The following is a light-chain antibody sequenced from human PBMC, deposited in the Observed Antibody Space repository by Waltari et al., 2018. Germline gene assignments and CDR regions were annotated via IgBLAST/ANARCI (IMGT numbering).Light chain of an antibody. V-gene: IGLV1-47*02. CDR1: NSNISKNY. J-gene: IGLJ2*01. Sequence: QSVVTPPPSASGTPGQSGTISCSGTNSNISKNYVYWYQQFPGMAPKLLLYSNKRRPSGVPDRFSGSKSGTSASLAINGLRSEDEAHYYCASWDDGLSGLIFGGGTELTV. CDR2: SNK. CDR3: ASWDDGLSGLI.